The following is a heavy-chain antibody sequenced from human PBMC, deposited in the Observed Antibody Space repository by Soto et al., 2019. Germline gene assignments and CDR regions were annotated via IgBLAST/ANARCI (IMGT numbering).Heavy chain of an antibody. D-gene: IGHD2-8*01. CDR1: GGSISSYY. Sequence: SETLSLTCTVSGGSISSYYWSWIRQAAGKGLEWIGHFYTSGSTNYNPSLKSRVTMSLDTSKNQFSLKLSSVTAADTGVYYCAREGIWFKGGYCTDGVCYGNWFDTWGQGTLVTVSS. V-gene: IGHV4-4*07. CDR2: FYTSGST. J-gene: IGHJ5*02. CDR3: AREGIWFKGGYCTDGVCYGNWFDT.